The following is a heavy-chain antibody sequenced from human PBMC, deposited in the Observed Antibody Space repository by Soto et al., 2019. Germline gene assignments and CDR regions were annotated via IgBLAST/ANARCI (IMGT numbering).Heavy chain of an antibody. Sequence: QVQLQESGPGLVKPSQTLSLTCTVSGGSISSGGYYWSWIRQHPGKGLEWIGYIYYSGSTYYNPSLKSRVTISVDTSKNQFSLKLSSMTAADTAVYYCARGGRRSPVMDVWGQGTTVTVSS. V-gene: IGHV4-31*03. J-gene: IGHJ6*02. CDR2: IYYSGST. CDR1: GGSISSGGYY. CDR3: ARGGRRSPVMDV.